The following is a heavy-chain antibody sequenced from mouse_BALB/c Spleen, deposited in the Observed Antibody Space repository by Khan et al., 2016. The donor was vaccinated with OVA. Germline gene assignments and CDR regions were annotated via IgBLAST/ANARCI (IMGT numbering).Heavy chain of an antibody. Sequence: QVQLKESGAELARPGASVKLSCKASGYIFTDYNINWMRQRTGQGLEWIGEIYPGSDNTYYNERFKGKATLTVDKSSSTAYMHLSSLTSEDSAVYFCTREWGGWCPYWGQGTLVTVSA. J-gene: IGHJ3*01. CDR1: GYIFTDYN. CDR2: IYPGSDNT. CDR3: TREWGGWCPY. V-gene: IGHV1-77*01.